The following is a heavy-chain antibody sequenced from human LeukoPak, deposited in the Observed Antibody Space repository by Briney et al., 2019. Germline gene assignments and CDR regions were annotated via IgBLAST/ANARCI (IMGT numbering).Heavy chain of an antibody. CDR3: ARLRAHAYNYGFDY. CDR2: ITHRST. V-gene: IGHV4-34*01. J-gene: IGHJ4*02. Sequence: SETLSLTCAVYGGSFSGYYWSWIRQPPGKGLEWIGEITHRSTTYNPSLKSRFTISVDTSKNQFSLKLSSVTAADTAVYFCARLRAHAYNYGFDYWGQGALVTVSS. CDR1: GGSFSGYY. D-gene: IGHD5-24*01.